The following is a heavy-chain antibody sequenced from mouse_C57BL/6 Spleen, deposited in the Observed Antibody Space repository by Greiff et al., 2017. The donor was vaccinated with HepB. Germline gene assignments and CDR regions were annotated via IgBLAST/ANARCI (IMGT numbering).Heavy chain of an antibody. CDR2: IRSKSSNYAT. J-gene: IGHJ3*01. D-gene: IGHD1-1*01. CDR3: VRGGTTGREVWFAY. CDR1: GFTFNTYA. Sequence: DVKLVESGGGLVQPKGSLKLSCAASGFTFNTYAMHWVRQAPGKGLEWVARIRSKSSNYATYYADSVKDRFTISRDDSQSMLYLQMNNLKTEDTAMYYCVRGGTTGREVWFAYWGQGTLVTVSA. V-gene: IGHV10-3*01.